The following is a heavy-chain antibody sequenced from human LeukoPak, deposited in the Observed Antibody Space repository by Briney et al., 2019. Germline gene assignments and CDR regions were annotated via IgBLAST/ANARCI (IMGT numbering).Heavy chain of an antibody. Sequence: PSETLSLTCAVYGGSFSDSYWSWIRQPPGKGLEWIGEIINMGGTNFKSSLKSRVTISVDTSKNQFSLKLSSVTAADTAVYFCARGSRYCSSISCYKYYYAMDVWGQGTTVTVSS. J-gene: IGHJ6*02. V-gene: IGHV4-34*01. CDR3: ARGSRYCSSISCYKYYYAMDV. CDR2: IINMGGT. CDR1: GGSFSDSY. D-gene: IGHD2-2*02.